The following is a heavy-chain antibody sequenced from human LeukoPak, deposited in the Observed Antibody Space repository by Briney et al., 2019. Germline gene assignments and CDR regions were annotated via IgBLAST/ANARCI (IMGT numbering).Heavy chain of an antibody. CDR2: INHSGST. V-gene: IGHV4-34*01. Sequence: SETLSLTCAVYGGSFSGYYWSWIRQPPGKGLELIGEINHSGSTNYNPSLKSRVTISVDTSKNQFSLKLSSVTAADTAVYYCARGLFMIVVVHPLPFDPWGQGTLVTVSS. CDR3: ARGLFMIVVVHPLPFDP. D-gene: IGHD3-22*01. J-gene: IGHJ5*02. CDR1: GGSFSGYY.